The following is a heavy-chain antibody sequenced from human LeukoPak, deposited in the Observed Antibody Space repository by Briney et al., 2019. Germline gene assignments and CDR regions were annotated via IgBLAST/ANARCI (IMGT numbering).Heavy chain of an antibody. CDR3: AKRGPGIAARAIDY. V-gene: IGHV3-30*18. D-gene: IGHD6-6*01. CDR2: ISYDGSNK. J-gene: IGHJ4*02. CDR1: GFTFSSYG. Sequence: GRSLRLSCAASGFTFSSYGMHWVRQAPGKGLEWVAVISYDGSNKYYADSVKGRFTISRDNSKNTLYLQMNSLRAEDTAVYYCAKRGPGIAARAIDYWGQGTLVTVSS.